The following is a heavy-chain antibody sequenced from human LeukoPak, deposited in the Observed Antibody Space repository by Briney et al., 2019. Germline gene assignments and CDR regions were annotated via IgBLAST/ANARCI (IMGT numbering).Heavy chain of an antibody. D-gene: IGHD3-10*01. CDR1: GGSISSYY. CDR2: IYYSGST. J-gene: IGHJ4*02. Sequence: SETLSLTCTVSGGSISSYYWSWIRQPPGKGLEWIGYIYYSGSTNYNPSLKSRVTISVDTSKNQFSLKLSSVTAADTAVYYCARARTVYGEYYFDYWGQGTLVTVSP. V-gene: IGHV4-59*01. CDR3: ARARTVYGEYYFDY.